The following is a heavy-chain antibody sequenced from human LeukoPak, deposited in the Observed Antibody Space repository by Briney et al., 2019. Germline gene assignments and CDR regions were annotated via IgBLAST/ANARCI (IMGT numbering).Heavy chain of an antibody. V-gene: IGHV4-39*01. CDR1: GGSIGGSTYS. CDR2: IFYSGGT. D-gene: IGHD6-13*01. J-gene: IGHJ4*02. Sequence: SETLSLTYTVSGGSIGGSTYSWGWVRQPPGKGLEWIGSIFYSGGTYYNPSLKSRVTISVDASKNQFSLKLSSVTAADTAVYYCARTGRGAAAGSEDFWGQGALVTVSS. CDR3: ARTGRGAAAGSEDF.